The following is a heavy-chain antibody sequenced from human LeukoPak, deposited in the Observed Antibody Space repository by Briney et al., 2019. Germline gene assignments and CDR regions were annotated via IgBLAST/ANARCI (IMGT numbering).Heavy chain of an antibody. CDR2: IYYSGST. Sequence: PSETLSLTCTVSGGSISSSSHYWGWIRQPPGKGLEWIGNIYYSGSTYYNPSLKSRVTISVDTSKNQFSLKLSSVTAADTAVYYCARGGGSSWPIDYWGQGTLVTVSS. V-gene: IGHV4-39*01. J-gene: IGHJ4*02. D-gene: IGHD6-13*01. CDR3: ARGGGSSWPIDY. CDR1: GGSISSSSHY.